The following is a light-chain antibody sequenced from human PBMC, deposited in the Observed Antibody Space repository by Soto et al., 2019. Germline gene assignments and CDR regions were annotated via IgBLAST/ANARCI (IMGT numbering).Light chain of an antibody. V-gene: IGKV1-13*02. CDR3: QQTYTTPEIT. Sequence: IQLTQSHSSLSASVGDRFTITCRASQGISSALAWYQQKPGKAPKLLIYDASSLESGVPSRFSGSGSGTDFTLTISSLQPEDFATYYCQQTYTTPEITFGQGTRLEIK. J-gene: IGKJ5*01. CDR1: QGISSA. CDR2: DAS.